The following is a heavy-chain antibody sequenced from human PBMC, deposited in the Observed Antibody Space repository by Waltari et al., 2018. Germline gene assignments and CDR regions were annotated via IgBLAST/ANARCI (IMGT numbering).Heavy chain of an antibody. D-gene: IGHD1-20*01. CDR1: GFTFSIYA. J-gene: IGHJ4*02. CDR3: ARDINSREDY. CDR2: ISSSGYI. Sequence: EVQLVESGGGLVKPGGSLRPSCAASGFTFSIYAMNWVRQAPGKGLEWVSSISSSGYIYYADSVKGRFTISRDNARNSLYLQMNSLRAEDTAVYYCARDINSREDYWGQGTLVTVSS. V-gene: IGHV3-21*01.